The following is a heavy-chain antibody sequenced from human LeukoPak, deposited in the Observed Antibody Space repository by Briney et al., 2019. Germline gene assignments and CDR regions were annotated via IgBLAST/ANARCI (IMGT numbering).Heavy chain of an antibody. CDR1: GGSISSYY. Sequence: SETLSLTCTVSGGSISSYYWSWIRQPPGKGLEWIGYIYYSGSTNYNPSLKSRVTISVDTSKNQFSLKLSSVTAADTAVYYCARGGARCSSWQNWFDPWGQGTLVTVSS. J-gene: IGHJ5*02. D-gene: IGHD6-13*01. CDR2: IYYSGST. V-gene: IGHV4-59*01. CDR3: ARGGARCSSWQNWFDP.